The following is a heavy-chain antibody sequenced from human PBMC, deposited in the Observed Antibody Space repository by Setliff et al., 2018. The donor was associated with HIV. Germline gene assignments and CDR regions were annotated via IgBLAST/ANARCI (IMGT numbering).Heavy chain of an antibody. J-gene: IGHJ5*02. CDR2: IYHSGTT. V-gene: IGHV4-59*01. CDR1: GGSISNYY. D-gene: IGHD6-13*01. Sequence: PPETLFLCCPDSGGSISNYYRSWIRQHPGKGLEWNGYIYHSGTTNYNPPLKSQVTIPVDTSTNQVSLKLSSVPAADTAVYYCARDRGSSWTRVGWFDPWGQGTLVTVSS. CDR3: ARDRGSSWTRVGWFDP.